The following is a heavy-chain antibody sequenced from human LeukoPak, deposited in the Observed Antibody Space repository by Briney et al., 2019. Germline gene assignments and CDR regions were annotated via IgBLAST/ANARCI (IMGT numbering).Heavy chain of an antibody. J-gene: IGHJ4*02. Sequence: GGSLRLSCAASGFTFSSYGMHWVRQAPGKGLEWVAVIWYDGSNKYYADSVKGRFTISRDNSKNTLYLQMNSLRAEDTAVYYCAKDSSGYPRFDYWGQGTLVTVSS. CDR1: GFTFSSYG. D-gene: IGHD3-22*01. CDR2: IWYDGSNK. V-gene: IGHV3-33*06. CDR3: AKDSSGYPRFDY.